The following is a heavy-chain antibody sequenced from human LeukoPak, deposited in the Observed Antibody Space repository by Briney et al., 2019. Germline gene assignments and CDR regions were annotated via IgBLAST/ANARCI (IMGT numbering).Heavy chain of an antibody. CDR2: IYYSRST. V-gene: IGHV4-59*01. CDR3: ARDGAGYSSGWYED. J-gene: IGHJ4*02. Sequence: SETLSLTCTVSGGSISSYYWSWIRQPPGKGLEWIGYIYYSRSTNYNPSLKSRVTISVDTSKNQFSLKLSSVTAADTAVYYCARDGAGYSSGWYEDWGQGTLVTVSS. CDR1: GGSISSYY. D-gene: IGHD6-19*01.